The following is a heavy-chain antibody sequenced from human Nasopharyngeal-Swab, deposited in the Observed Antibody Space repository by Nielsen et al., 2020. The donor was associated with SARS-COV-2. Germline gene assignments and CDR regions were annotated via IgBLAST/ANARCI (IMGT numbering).Heavy chain of an antibody. J-gene: IGHJ3*02. CDR1: GYSFTSYW. V-gene: IGHV5-51*01. D-gene: IGHD3-22*01. CDR3: ARRSYYDSSGYYHKSAFDI. Sequence: GESLKISCQGSGYSFTSYWIGWVRQMPGKGLEWMGIIYPGDSDTRYSPSFQGQVTISADKAISTAYLQWSSLKASDTAMYYCARRSYYDSSGYYHKSAFDIWGQGTMVTVSS. CDR2: IYPGDSDT.